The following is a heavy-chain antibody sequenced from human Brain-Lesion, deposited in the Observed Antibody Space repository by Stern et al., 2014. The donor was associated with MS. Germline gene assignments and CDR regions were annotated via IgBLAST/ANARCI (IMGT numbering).Heavy chain of an antibody. CDR2: INPNTGGP. CDR3: ARDQRGITIFGVVTDYYYLGMDV. CDR1: GYIFTGYY. J-gene: IGHJ6*02. Sequence: VQLVQSGAEVKKPGASVKVSCKTSGYIFTGYYIHWVRQAPGQGLEWMAWINPNTGGPKYAQKFQGRVTMSRDTSISTAYVELSSLTSDDTAVYYCARDQRGITIFGVVTDYYYLGMDVWDQGTTVTVSS. D-gene: IGHD3-3*01. V-gene: IGHV1-2*02.